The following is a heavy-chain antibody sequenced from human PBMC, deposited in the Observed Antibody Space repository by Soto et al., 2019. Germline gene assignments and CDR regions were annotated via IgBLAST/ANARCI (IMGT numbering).Heavy chain of an antibody. CDR2: ISVYNGNT. V-gene: IGHV1-18*01. D-gene: IGHD1-20*01. Sequence: ASVKVSCKASGYTFTSYGISWVRQAPGQGLEWMGWISVYNGNTNYAQKLQGRVTMTTDTSTSTAYMELRSLRSDDTAVYYCARDYTGITGTRAFDIWGQGTMVTVSS. J-gene: IGHJ3*02. CDR1: GYTFTSYG. CDR3: ARDYTGITGTRAFDI.